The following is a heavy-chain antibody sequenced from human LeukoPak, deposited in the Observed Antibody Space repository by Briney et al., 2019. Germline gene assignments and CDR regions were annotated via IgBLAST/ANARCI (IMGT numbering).Heavy chain of an antibody. CDR2: IYHSGSP. Sequence: SETLSLTCAVSGYSISSCYYWGWIRQPPGKGLEWIGSIYHSGSPYYHPSLKSRVTIFVNTSKNQFSLKLSLVAAPGTDVYYCTTYSSDYNTFDYWGKGTLVTVSS. D-gene: IGHD3-22*01. J-gene: IGHJ4*02. V-gene: IGHV4-38-2*01. CDR1: GYSISSCYY. CDR3: TTYSSDYNTFDY.